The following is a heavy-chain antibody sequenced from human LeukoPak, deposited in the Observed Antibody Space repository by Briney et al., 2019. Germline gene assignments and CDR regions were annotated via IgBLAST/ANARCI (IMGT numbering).Heavy chain of an antibody. D-gene: IGHD2-15*01. CDR2: FDPEDGET. J-gene: IGHJ4*02. V-gene: IGHV1-24*01. CDR1: GYTLTELS. CDR3: ATGGEKYCSGGSCYSLNY. Sequence: ASVKVSCKVSGYTLTELSMHWVRQAPGKGLEWMGGFDPEDGETIYAQKFQGRVTMTEDTSTDTAYMELSSLRSEDTAVYYCATGGEKYCSGGSCYSLNYWGQGTLVTVSS.